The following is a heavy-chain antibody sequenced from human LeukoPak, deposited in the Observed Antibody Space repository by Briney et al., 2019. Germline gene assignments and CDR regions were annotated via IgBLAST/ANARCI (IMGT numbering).Heavy chain of an antibody. CDR3: ARVYYDILTGSYGMDV. V-gene: IGHV3-7*04. Sequence: GGSLRLSCAASGFTFSDYYMSWLRQAPGKGLEWVANIKQDGSEKYYVDSVKGRFTISRDNAKNSLYLQMNSLRAEDTAVYYCARVYYDILTGSYGMDVWGQGTTVTVSS. CDR2: IKQDGSEK. D-gene: IGHD3-9*01. J-gene: IGHJ6*02. CDR1: GFTFSDYY.